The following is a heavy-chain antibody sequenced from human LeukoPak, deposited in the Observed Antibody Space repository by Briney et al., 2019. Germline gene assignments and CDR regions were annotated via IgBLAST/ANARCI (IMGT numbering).Heavy chain of an antibody. Sequence: GASVKASCKASGYTFTGYYLHWVRQAPGQGLEWMGWLNPNSGGTNYAQKFQGRVTMTRDTSISTAYMELSRLRSDDTAVYYCASFSRFLEWLTIDYWGQGTLVTVSS. CDR3: ASFSRFLEWLTIDY. J-gene: IGHJ4*02. CDR2: LNPNSGGT. V-gene: IGHV1-2*02. D-gene: IGHD3-3*01. CDR1: GYTFTGYY.